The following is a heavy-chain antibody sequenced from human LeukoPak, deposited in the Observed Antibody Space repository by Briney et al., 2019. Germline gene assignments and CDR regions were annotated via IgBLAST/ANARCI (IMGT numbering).Heavy chain of an antibody. D-gene: IGHD6-13*01. CDR2: IYSTGST. V-gene: IGHV4-4*07. Sequence: SETLSLTCTVSGGSISSYYWSWIRQPAGKGLEWIGRIYSTGSTNYNPSLKSRVTMSVDTLKNQFSLRLRSVTAADTAVYYCARQIASAGTAGFDFWGQGALVTVSS. CDR3: ARQIASAGTAGFDF. J-gene: IGHJ4*02. CDR1: GGSISSYY.